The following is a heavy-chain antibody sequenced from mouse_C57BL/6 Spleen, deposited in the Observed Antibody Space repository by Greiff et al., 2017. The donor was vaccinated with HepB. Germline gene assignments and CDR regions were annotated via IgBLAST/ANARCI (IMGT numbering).Heavy chain of an antibody. V-gene: IGHV1-50*01. CDR3: ARVYGNYADWYFDV. CDR2: IDPSDSYT. CDR1: GYTFTSYW. J-gene: IGHJ1*03. D-gene: IGHD2-1*01. Sequence: QVQLQQPGAELVKPGASVKLSCKASGYTFTSYWMQWVKQRPGQGLEWIGEIDPSDSYTNYNQKFKGKATLTVDTSSSTAYMQLSSLTSEDSAVYYCARVYGNYADWYFDVWGTGTTVTVSS.